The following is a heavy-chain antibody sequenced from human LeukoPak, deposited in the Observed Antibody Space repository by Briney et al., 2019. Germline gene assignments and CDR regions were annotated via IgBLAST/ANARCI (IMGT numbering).Heavy chain of an antibody. CDR3: ARGAQDSMFRSFNF. J-gene: IGHJ3*01. CDR1: GFTLSSYA. V-gene: IGHV3-7*01. CDR2: IKEDATER. D-gene: IGHD3-10*02. Sequence: GGSLRLSCAASGFTLSSYAMSWVRQAPGKGLEWVADIKEDATERGYVDSVKGRFTISRDNAKDSLYLQMASLRAEDTALYYCARGAQDSMFRSFNFWGQGTMVTVPS.